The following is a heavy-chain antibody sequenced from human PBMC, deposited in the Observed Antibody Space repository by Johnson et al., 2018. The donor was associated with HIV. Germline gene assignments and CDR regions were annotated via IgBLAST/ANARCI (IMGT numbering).Heavy chain of an antibody. CDR1: GFTFSSYW. J-gene: IGHJ3*02. Sequence: VQLLESGGGLVQPGGSLRLSCAASGFTFSSYWMSWVSQAPGKGLEWVANIKQDGSEKYYVDSVKGRFTISRDNAKNSLYLQMNSLRAEDTAVYYCARLIVGAPGAFDIWGQGTMVTVSS. D-gene: IGHD1-26*01. V-gene: IGHV3-7*05. CDR3: ARLIVGAPGAFDI. CDR2: IKQDGSEK.